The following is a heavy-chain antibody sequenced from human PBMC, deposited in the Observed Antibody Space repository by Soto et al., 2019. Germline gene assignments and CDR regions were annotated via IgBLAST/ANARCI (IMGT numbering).Heavy chain of an antibody. CDR1: GDSIRSYS. CDR2: IYDSGRT. J-gene: IGHJ5*02. Sequence: SETLSLTCTVSGDSIRSYSWNWIRQPPGRGLEWIGFIYDSGRTNYNPSLKSRVTISLDTSKNQFSLKLSSVTAADTAVYYCARDQNDHGTFNPRGQGTIVTVS. V-gene: IGHV4-59*01. D-gene: IGHD1-1*01. CDR3: ARDQNDHGTFNP.